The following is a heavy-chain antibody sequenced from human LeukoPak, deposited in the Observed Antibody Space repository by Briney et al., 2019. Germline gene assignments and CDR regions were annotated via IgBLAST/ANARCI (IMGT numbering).Heavy chain of an antibody. J-gene: IGHJ5*02. D-gene: IGHD6-19*01. CDR3: ATSPRYSSGWYSTWFDP. V-gene: IGHV1-24*01. Sequence: GASVKVSCKVSGYTLTELSMHWVRQAPGKGLEWMGGFDPEDGETIYAQKFRGRVTMTEDTSTDTAYMELSSLRSEDTAVYYCATSPRYSSGWYSTWFDPWGQGTLVTVSS. CDR1: GYTLTELS. CDR2: FDPEDGET.